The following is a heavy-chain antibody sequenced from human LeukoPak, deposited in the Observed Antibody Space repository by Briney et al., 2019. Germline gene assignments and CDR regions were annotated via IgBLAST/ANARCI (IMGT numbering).Heavy chain of an antibody. D-gene: IGHD2-2*01. CDR3: ARLPAYCSSTSCYYDY. Sequence: GGSLRLSCATSGFTFSSYSMNWVRQAPGKGLEWVSYISSASGSIYYADSVKGRFTISRDNAKNSLYLQMNSLRAEDTAVYYCARLPAYCSSTSCYYDYWGQGTLVTVSS. CDR1: GFTFSSYS. V-gene: IGHV3-48*04. CDR2: ISSASGSI. J-gene: IGHJ4*02.